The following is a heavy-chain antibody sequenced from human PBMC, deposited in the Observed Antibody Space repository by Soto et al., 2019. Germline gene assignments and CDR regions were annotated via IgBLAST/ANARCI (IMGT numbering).Heavy chain of an antibody. CDR2: INSDGTST. V-gene: IGHV3-74*01. CDR3: ASPYTATIHNGLNS. D-gene: IGHD5-12*01. CDR1: GFTFSRHW. Sequence: EVQLVESGGGLVQPGGSLRLSCAASGFTFSRHWMHWVRQAPGKGLVWVSRINSDGTSTNYADSVKGRFNISRDNAKNTLYLQMNSLRGEDTAVYHCASPYTATIHNGLNSWGQGTLVTVSS. J-gene: IGHJ4*02.